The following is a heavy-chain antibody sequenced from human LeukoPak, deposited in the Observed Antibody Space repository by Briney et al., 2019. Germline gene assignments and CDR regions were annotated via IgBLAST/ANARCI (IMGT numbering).Heavy chain of an antibody. J-gene: IGHJ5*02. Sequence: PSETLSLTCAVYGGSFSGYYWSWIRQPPGKGLEWIGEINHSGSTNYNPSLKSRVTISVDTSKNQFSLKVNSVTAADTAMYYCATDGYGSGWYWFDPWGQGTLVTVSS. V-gene: IGHV4-34*01. D-gene: IGHD6-19*01. CDR2: INHSGST. CDR1: GGSFSGYY. CDR3: ATDGYGSGWYWFDP.